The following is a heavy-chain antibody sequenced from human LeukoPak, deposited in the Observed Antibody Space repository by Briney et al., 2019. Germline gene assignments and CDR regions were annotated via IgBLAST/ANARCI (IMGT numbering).Heavy chain of an antibody. CDR3: ARGPLVRLPSSFDP. V-gene: IGHV1-8*01. J-gene: IGHJ5*02. Sequence: ASVTVSCKASGYTFTGYDINWVRQATGQGLEWMGWMNPNSGNTGSAQRFQGRITMTRDTSISTAYMELSSLRSEDTAVYYCARGPLVRLPSSFDPWGQGTLVTVSS. D-gene: IGHD3-16*02. CDR1: GYTFTGYD. CDR2: MNPNSGNT.